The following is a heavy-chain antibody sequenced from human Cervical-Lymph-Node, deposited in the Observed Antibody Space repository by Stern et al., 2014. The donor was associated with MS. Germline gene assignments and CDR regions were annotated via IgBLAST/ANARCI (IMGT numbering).Heavy chain of an antibody. V-gene: IGHV3-21*02. J-gene: IGHJ6*02. CDR2: ISSSSSYI. D-gene: IGHD6-19*01. Sequence: EVQLVESGGGLVKPGGSLRLSCAASGFTFSSYSMNWVRQAPGKGLEWVSSISSSSSYIYYADSVKGRFTISRDNAKKSLYLQMNSLRAEDTAVYYCAREEAVAGISVWGQGTTVTVSS. CDR3: AREEAVAGISV. CDR1: GFTFSSYS.